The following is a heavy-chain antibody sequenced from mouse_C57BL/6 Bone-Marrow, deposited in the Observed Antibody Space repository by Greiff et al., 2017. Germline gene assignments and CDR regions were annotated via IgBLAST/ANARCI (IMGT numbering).Heavy chain of an antibody. CDR1: GFTFSSYT. CDR3: APDPLFAY. CDR2: ISGGGGNT. J-gene: IGHJ3*01. Sequence: EVKLQESGGGLVKPGGSLKLSCAASGFTFSSYTMSWVRQTPEKRLEWVATISGGGGNTYYPDSVKGRFTISKDKAKNTLYLQMSSLRSEDTALYYVAPDPLFAYWGQGTLVTVSA. V-gene: IGHV5-9*01.